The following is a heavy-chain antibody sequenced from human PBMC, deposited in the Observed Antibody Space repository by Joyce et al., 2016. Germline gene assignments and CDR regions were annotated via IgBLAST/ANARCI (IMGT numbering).Heavy chain of an antibody. CDR1: GYIFHTYG. V-gene: IGHV1-18*01. Sequence: QVHLVQSGAEVKKPGASVKVSCKASGYIFHTYGFTWVRQAPGQGLEWMGWISSYNGNTKYAQKFQGRVTMTTDTSTSTGYMEVRSLRSDDTAVYYCARDLRTQGDYYFDYWGQGTLVTVSS. J-gene: IGHJ4*02. CDR2: ISSYNGNT. CDR3: ARDLRTQGDYYFDY. D-gene: IGHD1-14*01.